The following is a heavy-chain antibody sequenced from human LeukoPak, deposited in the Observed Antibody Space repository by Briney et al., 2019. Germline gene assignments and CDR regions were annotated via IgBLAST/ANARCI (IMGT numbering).Heavy chain of an antibody. D-gene: IGHD1-26*01. CDR3: ASALHPTMATGAIDY. CDR2: IWYDGSNK. CDR1: GFTFSSYG. J-gene: IGHJ4*02. V-gene: IGHV3-33*01. Sequence: PGGSLRLSCAASGFTFSSYGMHWVRQAPGKGLEWVAVIWYDGSNKYYADSVKGRFTISRDNSKNTLYLQMNSLRAEDTAVYYCASALHPTMATGAIDYWGQGTLVTVSS.